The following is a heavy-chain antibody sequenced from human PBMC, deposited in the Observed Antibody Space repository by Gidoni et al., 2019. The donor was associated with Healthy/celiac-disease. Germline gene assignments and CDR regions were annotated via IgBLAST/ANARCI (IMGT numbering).Heavy chain of an antibody. V-gene: IGHV3-53*01. CDR1: GFTVSSNY. Sequence: EVQLVESGGGLIQPGGSLRLSCAASGFTVSSNYMSWVRQAPGKGLEWVSVIYSGGSTYYADSVKGRFTISRDNSKNTLYLQMNSLRAEDTAVYYCARGVTGDPYYFDYWGQGTLVTVSS. CDR3: ARGVTGDPYYFDY. CDR2: IYSGGST. D-gene: IGHD7-27*01. J-gene: IGHJ4*02.